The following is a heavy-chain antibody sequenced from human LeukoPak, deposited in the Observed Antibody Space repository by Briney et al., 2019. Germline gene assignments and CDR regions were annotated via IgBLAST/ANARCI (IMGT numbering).Heavy chain of an antibody. CDR2: IIPILGIA. D-gene: IGHD3-10*01. Sequence: SVKVSCKASGGTLSSYAISWVRQAPGQGLEWMGRIIPILGIANYAQKFQGRVTITADKSTSTAYMELSGLRSEDTAVYYCASEFGDTMVRGVIRDWGQGTLVTVSS. CDR3: ASEFGDTMVRGVIRD. J-gene: IGHJ4*02. CDR1: GGTLSSYA. V-gene: IGHV1-69*04.